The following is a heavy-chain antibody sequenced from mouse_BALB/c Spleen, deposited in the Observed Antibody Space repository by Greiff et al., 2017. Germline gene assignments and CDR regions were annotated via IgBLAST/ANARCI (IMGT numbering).Heavy chain of an antibody. J-gene: IGHJ3*01. V-gene: IGHV1S132*01. D-gene: IGHD2-2*01. Sequence: QVQLQQSGAELVKPGASVKLSCKASGYTFTSYRMNWVKQRPGQSLEWIGEIVPGTGGTYYNEKFKGKATLTIDTSSSTAYMQLSSLTSEDSAVYFGARGHDPDWFAYWGQGTLVTVSA. CDR3: ARGHDPDWFAY. CDR2: IVPGTGGT. CDR1: GYTFTSYR.